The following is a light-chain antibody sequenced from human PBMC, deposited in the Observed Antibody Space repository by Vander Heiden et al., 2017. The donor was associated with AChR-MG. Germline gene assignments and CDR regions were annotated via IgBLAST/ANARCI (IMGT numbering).Light chain of an antibody. V-gene: IGKV3D-20*02. Sequence: VLTQSPATLSLAPGERATLSCRTSQTLTRNFLAWYQHKHGQPPRLLIYNAATRASGIPDRFTGSGSGTDFTLTISRLEPEDFAVYYCQLHLVSRLTFGGGTKVDI. CDR2: NAA. J-gene: IGKJ4*01. CDR1: QTLTRNF. CDR3: QLHLVSRLT.